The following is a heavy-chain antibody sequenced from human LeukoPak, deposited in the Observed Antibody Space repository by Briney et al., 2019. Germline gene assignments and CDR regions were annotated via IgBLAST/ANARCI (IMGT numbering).Heavy chain of an antibody. CDR1: GFTFSSYG. Sequence: PGRSLRLSCAASGFTFSSYGMHWVRQALGKGLEWVAVIWYDGSNKYYADSVKGRFTISRDNSKNTLYLQMNSLRAEDTAVYYCAKAMPNYGDYVGEIDYWGQGTLVTVSS. J-gene: IGHJ4*02. CDR2: IWYDGSNK. V-gene: IGHV3-33*06. D-gene: IGHD4-17*01. CDR3: AKAMPNYGDYVGEIDY.